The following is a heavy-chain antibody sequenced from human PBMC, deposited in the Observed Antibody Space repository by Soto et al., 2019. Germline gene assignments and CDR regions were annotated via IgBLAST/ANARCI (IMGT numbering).Heavy chain of an antibody. CDR3: AKARRSIFGGMDV. D-gene: IGHD3-3*01. CDR1: GFIFDDYS. CDR2: LSWDGSHT. Sequence: EVQLVESGGVVVQPGGSLRLSCAASGFIFDDYSMYWVRQAPGKGLEWVSLLSWDGSHTYYADSVRGRFIISRDNSRNSLYLQMSGLTTADTALYYCAKARRSIFGGMDVWGQGTTVTVSS. V-gene: IGHV3-43*01. J-gene: IGHJ6*02.